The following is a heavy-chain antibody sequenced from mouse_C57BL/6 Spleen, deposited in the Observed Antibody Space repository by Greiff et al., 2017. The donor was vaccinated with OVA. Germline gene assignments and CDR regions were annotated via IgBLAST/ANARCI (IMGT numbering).Heavy chain of an antibody. CDR2: IYWDDDK. CDR1: GFSLSTSGMG. Sequence: QVTLKVSGPGILQSSQTLSLTCSFSGFSLSTSGMGVSWIRQPSGKGLEWLAHIYWDDDKRYNPSLKSRLTISKDTSRNQVFLKITSVDTADTATYYCARVITTVVADYYAMDYWGQGTSVTVSS. J-gene: IGHJ4*01. V-gene: IGHV8-12*01. CDR3: ARVITTVVADYYAMDY. D-gene: IGHD1-1*01.